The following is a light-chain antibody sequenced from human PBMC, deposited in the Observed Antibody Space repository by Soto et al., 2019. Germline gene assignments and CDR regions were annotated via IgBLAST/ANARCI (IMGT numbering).Light chain of an antibody. Sequence: TQPHCSSGSVRQSETIYCTGTGGEVGGYNYVSWYQQHPGKAPKLMIYEVSKRPSEAPDRFSGSKSGNTASLTVSGLQAEDEADYYCNSYAGSNTLYVFGTGT. J-gene: IGLJ1*01. CDR1: GGEVGGYNY. V-gene: IGLV2-8*01. CDR3: NSYAGSNTLYV. CDR2: EVS.